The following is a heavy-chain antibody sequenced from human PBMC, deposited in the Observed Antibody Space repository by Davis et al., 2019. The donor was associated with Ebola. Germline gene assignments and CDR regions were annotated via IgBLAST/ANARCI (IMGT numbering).Heavy chain of an antibody. CDR2: MSPKNGDT. D-gene: IGHD3-10*01. J-gene: IGHJ4*02. Sequence: AASVKVSCKASGYTFISYDINWVRQATGRGLEWMGWMSPKNGDTGHAQKFQGRVTMTRDTSINVAFMELSSLKSEDTAVYYCAGSTPGSSHLDFWGQGTPVSVSS. V-gene: IGHV1-8*01. CDR1: GYTFISYD. CDR3: AGSTPGSSHLDF.